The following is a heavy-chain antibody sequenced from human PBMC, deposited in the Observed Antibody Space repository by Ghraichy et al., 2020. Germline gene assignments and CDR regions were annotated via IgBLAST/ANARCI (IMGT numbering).Heavy chain of an antibody. J-gene: IGHJ3*02. V-gene: IGHV3-33*01. D-gene: IGHD3-10*01. CDR2: IWYDGSNK. CDR3: ARDTPNMVQEPNDAFDI. CDR1: GFTFSSYG. Sequence: GGSLRLSCAASGFTFSSYGMHWVRQAPGKGLEWVAVIWYDGSNKYYADSVKGRFTISRDNSKNTLYLQMNSLRAEDTAVYYCARDTPNMVQEPNDAFDIWGQGTMVTVSS.